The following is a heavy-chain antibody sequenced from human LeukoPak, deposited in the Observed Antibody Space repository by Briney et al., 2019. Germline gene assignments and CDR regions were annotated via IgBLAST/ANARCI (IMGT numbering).Heavy chain of an antibody. CDR2: IKSDGSG. Sequence: GGSLRLSCAASGFTFSSYWMHWVRQAPGKGLVWVSRIKSDGSGSHADSVKGRFTISKDNAENTLYLQMNSLRAEDTAICYCARDLTTAYDYWGQGTLVTVSS. J-gene: IGHJ4*02. V-gene: IGHV3-74*01. CDR1: GFTFSSYW. CDR3: ARDLTTAYDY. D-gene: IGHD4-11*01.